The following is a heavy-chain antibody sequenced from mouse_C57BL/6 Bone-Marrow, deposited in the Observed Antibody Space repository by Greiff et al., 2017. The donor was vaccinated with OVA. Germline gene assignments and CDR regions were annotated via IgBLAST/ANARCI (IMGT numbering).Heavy chain of an antibody. V-gene: IGHV1-55*01. CDR3: ARRLGRYFDV. Sequence: VQLQQPGAELVKPGASVKMSCKASGYTFTSYWITWVKQRPGQGLEWIGDIYPGSGSTNYNEKFKSKATLTVDKSSSTAYMQLSSLTSEDSAVYYCARRLGRYFDVWGTGTTVTVSS. CDR1: GYTFTSYW. J-gene: IGHJ1*03. D-gene: IGHD4-1*01. CDR2: IYPGSGST.